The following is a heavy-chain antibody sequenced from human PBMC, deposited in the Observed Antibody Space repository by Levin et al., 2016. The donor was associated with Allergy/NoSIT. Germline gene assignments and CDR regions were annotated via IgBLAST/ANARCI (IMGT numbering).Heavy chain of an antibody. V-gene: IGHV3-23*01. CDR1: GFTFSSYV. J-gene: IGHJ3*02. CDR3: AKGGGRPLDDALHI. D-gene: IGHD1-26*01. CDR2: MTTSGGGT. Sequence: GSLRLSCVASGFTFSSYVMTWVRQAPGKGLEWVSTMTTSGGGTYYANSVKGRFTVSRDNSKNTLFLQMNSLRAEDTALYYCAKGGGRPLDDALHIWGQGTMVTVSS.